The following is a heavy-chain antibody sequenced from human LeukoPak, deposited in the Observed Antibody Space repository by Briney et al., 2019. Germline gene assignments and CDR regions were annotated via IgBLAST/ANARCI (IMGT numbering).Heavy chain of an antibody. V-gene: IGHV4-59*12. CDR3: ARGGYSYGHRAPDY. Sequence: PSETLSLTCTVSGGSISSYYWSWIRQPPGKGLEWIGYIYYSGSTNYNPSLKSRVTISVDTSKNQFSLKLSSVTAADTAVYYCARGGYSYGHRAPDYWGQGTLVTVSS. CDR2: IYYSGST. CDR1: GGSISSYY. J-gene: IGHJ4*02. D-gene: IGHD5-18*01.